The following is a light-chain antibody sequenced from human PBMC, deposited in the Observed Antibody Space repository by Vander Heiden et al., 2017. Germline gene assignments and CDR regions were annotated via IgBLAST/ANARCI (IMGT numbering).Light chain of an antibody. V-gene: IGKV3-15*01. J-gene: IGKJ1*01. Sequence: IFMTQSPPTLSLSPAARATLSCRASQSVSSNLAWYQQKPGQAPRLLIYGASTRATGIPARFSGSGSGREFTLTISSLQSEDSAVYCCQHYNTWPRTFGQGTKVEIK. CDR2: GAS. CDR3: QHYNTWPRT. CDR1: QSVSSN.